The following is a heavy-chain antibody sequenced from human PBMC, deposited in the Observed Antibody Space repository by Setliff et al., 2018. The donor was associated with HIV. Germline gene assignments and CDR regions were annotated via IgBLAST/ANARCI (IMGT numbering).Heavy chain of an antibody. CDR1: GGSIEFSSYY. D-gene: IGHD1-26*01. Sequence: SETLSLTCSVSGGSIEFSSYYWGWIRQPPGKGLEWIGSIYYSGSTYYNPSLKSRVTISVDTSKNQFSLKLNSVTAADTAVYYCAGIVGATMGAFNFWGQGTMVTVSS. J-gene: IGHJ3*01. V-gene: IGHV4-39*01. CDR3: AGIVGATMGAFNF. CDR2: IYYSGST.